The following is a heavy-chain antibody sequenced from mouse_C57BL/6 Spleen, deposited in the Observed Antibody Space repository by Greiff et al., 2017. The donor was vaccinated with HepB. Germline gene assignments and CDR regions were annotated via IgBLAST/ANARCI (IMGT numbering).Heavy chain of an antibody. CDR3: ARHYGSSYEDWYFDV. CDR2: INPNYGTT. V-gene: IGHV1-39*01. CDR1: GYSFTDYN. D-gene: IGHD1-1*01. Sequence: VQLKESGPELVKPGASVKISCKASGYSFTDYNMNWVKQSNGKSLEWIGVINPNYGTTSYNQKFKGKATLTVDQSSSTAYMQLNSLTSEDSAVYYCARHYGSSYEDWYFDVWGTGTTVTVSS. J-gene: IGHJ1*03.